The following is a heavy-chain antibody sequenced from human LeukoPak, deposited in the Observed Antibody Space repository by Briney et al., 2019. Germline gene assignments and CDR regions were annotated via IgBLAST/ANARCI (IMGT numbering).Heavy chain of an antibody. CDR3: ARHVSSRWLLYDYFDY. D-gene: IGHD4-23*01. V-gene: IGHV4-34*01. Sequence: SETLSLTCAVYGGSFSGYYWSWIRQPPGKGLEWIGEINHSGSTNCNPSLKSRVTISVDTSKNQVSLKLSSVTAADTAVYYCARHVSSRWLLYDYFDYWGQGTLLTVSS. J-gene: IGHJ4*02. CDR1: GGSFSGYY. CDR2: INHSGST.